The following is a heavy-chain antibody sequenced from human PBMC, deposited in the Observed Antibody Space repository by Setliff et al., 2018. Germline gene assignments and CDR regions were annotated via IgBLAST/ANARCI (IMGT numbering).Heavy chain of an antibody. Sequence: ASVKVSCKASGYTFTSYGISWVRQAPGRGLEWMGIINPSGGYTNYAQKFQGRVTMTSDSSISTAYMELSSLRSEDTAVYYCARAELLWFGGFDPWGQGTLVTVSS. V-gene: IGHV1-2*02. J-gene: IGHJ5*02. D-gene: IGHD3-10*01. CDR3: ARAELLWFGGFDP. CDR2: INPSGGYT. CDR1: GYTFTSYG.